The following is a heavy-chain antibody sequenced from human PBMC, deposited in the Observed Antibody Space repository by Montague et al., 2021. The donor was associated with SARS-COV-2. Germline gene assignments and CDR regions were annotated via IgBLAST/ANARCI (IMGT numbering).Heavy chain of an antibody. Sequence: SLRLSCAASGFTFSSYSMHWVRQSPGKGLGWVALISYDGSYKYYADSVKGRFTISRDNSKNTLYLQMNSLRGEDTAVYYCAKQTGAQTSYYYYGMDVWGQGTTVTVSS. CDR3: AKQTGAQTSYYYYGMDV. CDR2: ISYDGSYK. V-gene: IGHV3-30*18. CDR1: GFTFSSYS. D-gene: IGHD1-14*01. J-gene: IGHJ6*02.